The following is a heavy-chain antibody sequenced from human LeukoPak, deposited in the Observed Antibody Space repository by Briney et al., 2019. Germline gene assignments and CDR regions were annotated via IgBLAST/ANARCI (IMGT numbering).Heavy chain of an antibody. D-gene: IGHD3-10*02. J-gene: IGHJ4*02. Sequence: GGSLRLSCAASGFTFSSNRMSWVRQAPGKGLEWVANIKQDGSEKYYVDSEKGRFTISRDNAKNSLYLQMNSLRAEDTAVYYCARDGVPADVPFDYWGQGTLVTVSS. CDR3: ARDGVPADVPFDY. CDR2: IKQDGSEK. CDR1: GFTFSSNR. V-gene: IGHV3-7*03.